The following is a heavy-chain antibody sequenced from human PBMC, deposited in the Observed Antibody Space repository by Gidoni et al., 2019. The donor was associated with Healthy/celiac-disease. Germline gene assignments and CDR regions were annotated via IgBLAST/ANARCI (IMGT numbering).Heavy chain of an antibody. Sequence: EVQLVESGGGLVQPGGSLKLSCAASGFTFSGSAMHWVRQASGKGLEWVGRIRSKTNSYATAYAASVKGRFTISRDDSKNTAYLQMNSLKTEDTAVYYCTRGGNYYDSSGYVPADGYWGQGTLVTVSS. CDR3: TRGGNYYDSSGYVPADGY. CDR1: GFTFSGSA. CDR2: IRSKTNSYAT. D-gene: IGHD3-22*01. J-gene: IGHJ4*02. V-gene: IGHV3-73*02.